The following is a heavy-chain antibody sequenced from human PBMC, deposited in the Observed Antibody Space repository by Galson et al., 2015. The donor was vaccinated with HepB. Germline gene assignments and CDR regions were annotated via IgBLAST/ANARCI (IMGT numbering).Heavy chain of an antibody. CDR2: INPSGGAT. J-gene: IGHJ4*02. V-gene: IGHV1-46*02. Sequence: SVKVSCKASGYTFNTYYMHWVRQAPGQGFEWMGIINPSGGATNYAPKFRGRITMTGDTSTSTVTMELRNLRAEDTAIYFRARDSGIGDYFGFWGQGTPVTVSS. CDR3: ARDSGIGDYFGF. D-gene: IGHD1-26*01. CDR1: GYTFNTYY.